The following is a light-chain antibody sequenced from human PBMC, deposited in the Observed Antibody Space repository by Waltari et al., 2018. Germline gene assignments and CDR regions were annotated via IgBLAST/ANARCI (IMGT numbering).Light chain of an antibody. CDR1: QSVSRS. Sequence: IVLTQSPGTLSLSPGERATPPCRASQSVSRSLAWYQQTPGQAPTLLIYGASTRATGIPDRFTGSGSGTDFSLTISSLEPEDFAIYFCQHYVRLPATFGQGTKVEIK. CDR2: GAS. CDR3: QHYVRLPAT. V-gene: IGKV3-20*01. J-gene: IGKJ1*01.